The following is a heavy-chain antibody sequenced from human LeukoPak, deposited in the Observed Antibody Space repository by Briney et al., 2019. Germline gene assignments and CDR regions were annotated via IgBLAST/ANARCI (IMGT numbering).Heavy chain of an antibody. Sequence: SVKVSCKASGGTFSSYGISWVRQAPGQGLEWMGRIIPILGMANYAQKFQGRVTITADKSTSTAYMELSSLRSEDMAVYYCARDLEYGAYYYDSSGYYYGMDVWGQGTTVTVSS. V-gene: IGHV1-69*04. J-gene: IGHJ6*02. CDR3: ARDLEYGAYYYDSSGYYYGMDV. D-gene: IGHD3-22*01. CDR1: GGTFSSYG. CDR2: IIPILGMA.